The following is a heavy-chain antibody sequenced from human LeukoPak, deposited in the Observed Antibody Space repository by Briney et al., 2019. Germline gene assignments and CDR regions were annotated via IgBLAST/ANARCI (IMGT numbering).Heavy chain of an antibody. Sequence: SETLSPTCTVSGGTISSYYWSWVRQPAGKGLAWIGRIYTSGSTNYNPSLKSRVTMSVDTSKNQFSLKLSSVTAADTAVYYCARSFSSGWYDHYYYYMDVWGKGTTVTVSS. CDR3: ARSFSSGWYDHYYYYMDV. V-gene: IGHV4-4*07. J-gene: IGHJ6*03. CDR1: GGTISSYY. D-gene: IGHD6-19*01. CDR2: IYTSGST.